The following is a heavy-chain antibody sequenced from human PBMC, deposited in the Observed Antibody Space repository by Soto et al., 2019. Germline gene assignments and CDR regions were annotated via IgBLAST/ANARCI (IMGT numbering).Heavy chain of an antibody. CDR2: VYYSGNT. V-gene: IGHV4-59*01. Sequence: SDTLSLTCTVSGVSISPYYWSWILQPPGKGLEWIGYVYYSGNTNYNPSLESRVTISVDTSRNRFSLNLTSATAADTAVYYCARKGAAASYADFYMVVRGRGIAITVSS. CDR3: ARKGAAASYADFYMVV. J-gene: IGHJ6*03. CDR1: GVSISPYY. D-gene: IGHD6-13*01.